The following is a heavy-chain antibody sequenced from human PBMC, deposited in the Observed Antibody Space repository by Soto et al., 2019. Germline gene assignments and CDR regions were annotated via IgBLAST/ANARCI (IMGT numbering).Heavy chain of an antibody. CDR3: AKMEGMDAWAYSFDY. CDR1: GFTFSDFA. J-gene: IGHJ4*02. CDR2: IYGGGNGP. V-gene: IGHV3-23*01. D-gene: IGHD2-2*03. Sequence: EVQVLESGGGLVQPGGSLRLSCAATGFTFSDFAMSWVRQAPGKGLEWVSRIYGGGNGPHYADSVKGRVTISRDNSKNTLYLQINSLSGEDTGVYYCAKMEGMDAWAYSFDYWGQGTLVSVSS.